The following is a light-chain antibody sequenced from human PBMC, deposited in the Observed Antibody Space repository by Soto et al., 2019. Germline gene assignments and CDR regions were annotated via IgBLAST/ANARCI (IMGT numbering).Light chain of an antibody. CDR1: QSVSTN. CDR3: QQYDKWPRT. CDR2: FAS. J-gene: IGKJ1*01. Sequence: VMTQSPATLSVSPGERAALSCRASQSVSTNLAWYQQKPGQPPRLLIYFASTRATAVPARFTAGGSGTEFTLTISSLQSDDLAVYYCQQYDKWPRTLGPGTKVDIK. V-gene: IGKV3-15*01.